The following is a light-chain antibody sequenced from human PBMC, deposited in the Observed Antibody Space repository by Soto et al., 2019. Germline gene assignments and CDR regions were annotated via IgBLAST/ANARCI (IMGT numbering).Light chain of an antibody. J-gene: IGKJ1*01. CDR2: DAS. CDR3: QQYDVYST. V-gene: IGKV1-5*01. CDR1: QSISSW. Sequence: DVKMTQSPSTLSASVGDRVTITCRASQSISSWLAWYQQKPGKAPKLLIYDASSLESGVPSRFSGSGSGTEFTLTISSLQPDDFATYYCQQYDVYSTFGQGTKVDIK.